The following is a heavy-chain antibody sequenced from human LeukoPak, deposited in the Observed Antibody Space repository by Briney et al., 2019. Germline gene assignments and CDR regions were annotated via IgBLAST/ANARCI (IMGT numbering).Heavy chain of an antibody. CDR2: IFQSGSN. D-gene: IGHD1-1*01. V-gene: IGHV4-30-2*01. CDR1: GGSVSSGDYS. Sequence: SETLSLTCAVSGGSVSSGDYSWSWIRQPPGQDLEWIGYIFQSGSNYYNPSLKSRVTISVDRSKNQFSLKLSSVTAADTAVYYCARVGSDWNDVRYNWFDPWGQGTLVTVFS. J-gene: IGHJ5*02. CDR3: ARVGSDWNDVRYNWFDP.